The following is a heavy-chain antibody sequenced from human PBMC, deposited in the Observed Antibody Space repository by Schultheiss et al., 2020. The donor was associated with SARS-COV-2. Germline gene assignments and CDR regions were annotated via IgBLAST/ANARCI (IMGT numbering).Heavy chain of an antibody. CDR2: IYPGDSDT. CDR3: ATAGSNFLSNWFDH. D-gene: IGHD1-26*01. CDR1: GYTFTNYW. V-gene: IGHV5-51*01. J-gene: IGHJ5*02. Sequence: KVSCKASGYTFTNYWIGWVRQMPGKGLEWMGIIYPGDSDTRYSPSFQGHVTISADRSISTAYLQWFSLKASDSAMYYCATAGSNFLSNWFDHWGQGALVTVSS.